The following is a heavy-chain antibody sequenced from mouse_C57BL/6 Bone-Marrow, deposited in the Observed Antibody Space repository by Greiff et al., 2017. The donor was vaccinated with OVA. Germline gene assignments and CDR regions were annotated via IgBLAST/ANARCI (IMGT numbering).Heavy chain of an antibody. D-gene: IGHD1-1*01. CDR2: ISDGGSYT. J-gene: IGHJ3*01. CDR3: ARDYYGSSTFAY. Sequence: DVMLVESGGGLVKPGGSLKLSCAASGFTFSSYAMSWVRQTPEKRLEWVATISDGGSYTYYPDNVKGRFTISRDNAKNNLYLQMSHLKSEDTAMYDGARDYYGSSTFAYWGKGTLVTVSA. V-gene: IGHV5-4*01. CDR1: GFTFSSYA.